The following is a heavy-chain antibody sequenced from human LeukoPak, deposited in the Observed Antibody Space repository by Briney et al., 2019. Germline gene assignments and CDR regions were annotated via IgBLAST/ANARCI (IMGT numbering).Heavy chain of an antibody. CDR3: ARGVYSSSQYYFDY. CDR1: GGSISSYY. D-gene: IGHD6-6*01. J-gene: IGHJ4*02. CDR2: IYTSGST. V-gene: IGHV4-4*07. Sequence: SETLSLTCTVSGGSISSYYWSWIRQPAGKGLEWIGRIYTSGSTNYNPSLKSRVTMSVDTSKNQFSLKLSSVTAADTPVYYCARGVYSSSQYYFDYWGQGTLVTVSS.